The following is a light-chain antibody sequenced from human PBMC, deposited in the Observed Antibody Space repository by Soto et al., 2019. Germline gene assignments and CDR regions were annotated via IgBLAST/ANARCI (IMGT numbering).Light chain of an antibody. CDR2: WAS. V-gene: IGKV4-1*01. CDR1: QTILHNSSKKNY. Sequence: DIVMTQSPDSLAVSLGERATFKCNSSQTILHNSSKKNYLAWYQQKPGQSPKLLLYWASTRESGVPDRFSGSGSVTVFTLTISSLQAEDVALYYCHQYYSPPLTFGGGTKVEIK. CDR3: HQYYSPPLT. J-gene: IGKJ4*01.